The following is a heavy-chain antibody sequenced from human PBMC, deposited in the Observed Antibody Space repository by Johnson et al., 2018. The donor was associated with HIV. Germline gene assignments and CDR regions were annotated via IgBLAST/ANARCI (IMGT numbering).Heavy chain of an antibody. CDR3: ARDRDLGRAFDI. CDR2: MYSGGST. CDR1: GFTVSGNY. D-gene: IGHD1-26*01. V-gene: IGHV3-66*01. Sequence: VQLVESGGGLVQPGGSLRLSCAASGFTVSGNYMSWVRQAPGKGLEWVSVMYSGGSTYYADSVKGRFTISRDNSKNSRYLQMNSLRAEDTALYYCARDRDLGRAFDIWGQGTMVTVSS. J-gene: IGHJ3*02.